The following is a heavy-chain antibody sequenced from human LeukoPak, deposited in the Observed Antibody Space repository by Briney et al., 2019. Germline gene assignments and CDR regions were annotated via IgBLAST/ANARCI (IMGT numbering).Heavy chain of an antibody. V-gene: IGHV3-21*01. Sequence: GGSLRLSCAASGFTFSSYSMNWVRQAPGKGLEWVSSISSSSSYIYYADSVKGRFTISRDNAKNSLYLQMNSLRAEDTAVYYCARVNLGRGSSSSANFDYWGQGTLVTVSS. CDR1: GFTFSSYS. CDR2: ISSSSSYI. CDR3: ARVNLGRGSSSSANFDY. D-gene: IGHD6-6*01. J-gene: IGHJ4*02.